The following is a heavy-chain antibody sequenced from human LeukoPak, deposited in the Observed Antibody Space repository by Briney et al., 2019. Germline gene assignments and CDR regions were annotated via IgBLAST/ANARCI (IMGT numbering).Heavy chain of an antibody. D-gene: IGHD5-24*01. CDR1: GFALSIYG. V-gene: IGHV3-33*06. J-gene: IGHJ4*02. CDR2: IWYDGSNK. CDR3: AKEMATSPSFDY. Sequence: GGSLRLSCIASGFALSIYGMHWVRQAPGKGLEWVAVIWYDGSNKYYADSVKGRFTISRDNSKNTLYLQMNSLRAEDTAVYYCAKEMATSPSFDYWGQGTLVTVSS.